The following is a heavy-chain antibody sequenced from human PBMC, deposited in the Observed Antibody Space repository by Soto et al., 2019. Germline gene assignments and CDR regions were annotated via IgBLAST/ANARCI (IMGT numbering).Heavy chain of an antibody. CDR3: ARDRCSGGSCYWSYYYGMDV. V-gene: IGHV4-34*01. Sequence: SETLSLTCAVYGGSFSGYYWSWIRQPPGKGLEWIGEINHSGSTNYNPSLKSRVIISVDTSKNQFSLQLNSVTPEDTAVYYCARDRCSGGSCYWSYYYGMDVWGQGTTVTVSS. J-gene: IGHJ6*02. CDR1: GGSFSGYY. CDR2: INHSGST. D-gene: IGHD2-15*01.